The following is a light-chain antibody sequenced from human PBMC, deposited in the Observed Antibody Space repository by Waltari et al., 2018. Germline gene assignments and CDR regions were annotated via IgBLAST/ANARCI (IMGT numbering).Light chain of an antibody. CDR3: CSYAGSRTWV. V-gene: IGLV2-23*02. J-gene: IGLJ3*02. CDR2: DVS. CDR1: SSDIGTFYL. Sequence: QSALTQPASVSGSPGQSLSIPCLGTSSDIGTFYLFSCYVQYPGTAPKLLIYDVSQRPSGVSNRFSGSKSGNTASLTISGLQAEDEAIYYCCSYAGSRTWVFGGGAKLTVL.